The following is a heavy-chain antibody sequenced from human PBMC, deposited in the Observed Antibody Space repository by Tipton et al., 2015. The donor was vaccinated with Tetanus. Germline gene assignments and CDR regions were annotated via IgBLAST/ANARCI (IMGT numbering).Heavy chain of an antibody. CDR2: VDPRDSQA. D-gene: IGHD3-3*01. CDR1: GYNFSHYS. V-gene: IGHV5-51*01. CDR3: ARQGTSGNRRIDY. Sequence: QLVQSGAEVGKPGESLKISCQGSGYNFSHYSIGWVRQLPGRGLEWMGIVDPRDSQATYGPSFQGQVTISADRSINVAYLQWGSLKASDTAMYFCARQGTSGNRRIDYWGQGTLVTVSS. J-gene: IGHJ4*02.